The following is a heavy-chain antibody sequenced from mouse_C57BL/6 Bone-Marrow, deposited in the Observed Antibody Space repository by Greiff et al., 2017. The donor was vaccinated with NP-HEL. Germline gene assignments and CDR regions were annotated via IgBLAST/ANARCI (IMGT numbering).Heavy chain of an antibody. Sequence: VTLQESGPELVNSGASVVLFCKASGYTFTRYDIKWVKQRPGQGLVWIGWFYSRDGSTKYKEKCKGKATLTVDTSSSTAYMELHSLTSEDSAVYFCARHDPWFAYWGQGTLVTVSA. CDR1: GYTFTRYD. CDR3: ARHDPWFAY. CDR2: FYSRDGST. J-gene: IGHJ3*01. V-gene: IGHV1-85*01.